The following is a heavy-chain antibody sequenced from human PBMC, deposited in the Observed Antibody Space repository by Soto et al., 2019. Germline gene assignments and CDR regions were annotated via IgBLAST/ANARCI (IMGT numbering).Heavy chain of an antibody. CDR1: GGSISSYY. D-gene: IGHD3-3*01. V-gene: IGHV4-59*08. CDR3: ARLVTYYDFWSGSNMPYYFDY. J-gene: IGHJ4*02. Sequence: PSETLSLTCTVSGGSISSYYWSWIRQPPGKGLEWIGYIYYSGSTNYNPSLKSRVTISVDTSKNQFSLKLSSVTAADTAVYYCARLVTYYDFWSGSNMPYYFDYWGQGTLVTVSS. CDR2: IYYSGST.